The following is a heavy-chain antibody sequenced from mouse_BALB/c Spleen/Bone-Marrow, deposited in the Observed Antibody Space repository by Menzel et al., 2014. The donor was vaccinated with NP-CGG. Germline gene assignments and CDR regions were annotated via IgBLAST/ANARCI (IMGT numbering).Heavy chain of an antibody. CDR2: IYPGGGHI. Sequence: QVQLQQSGAELVRPGTSVKISCKSSGYAFTNYWLGWVKQRPGHGLEWIGNIYPGGGHIYYNEKFKGKATLTADKSSSTAYMQLSSLTSEDSAVYFCARRDYEGYPYALDYWGQGTSVTVSS. CDR1: GYAFTNYW. CDR3: ARRDYEGYPYALDY. V-gene: IGHV1-63*01. D-gene: IGHD2-3*01. J-gene: IGHJ4*01.